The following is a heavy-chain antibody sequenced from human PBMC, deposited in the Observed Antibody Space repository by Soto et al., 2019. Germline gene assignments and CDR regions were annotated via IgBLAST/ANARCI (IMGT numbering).Heavy chain of an antibody. V-gene: IGHV1-18*01. CDR3: ARGRYGDY. CDR1: GYGFTTYG. D-gene: IGHD1-1*01. CDR2: ISAHNGNT. J-gene: IGHJ4*02. Sequence: QVHLVQSGAEVKKPGASVKVSCKGSGYGFTTYGITWVRQAPGQGLEWMAWISAHNGNTNYAQKLQGRVTVTRDTSTSTAYMELRRLSSDDTAVYYCARGRYGDYWGQGARVTVSS.